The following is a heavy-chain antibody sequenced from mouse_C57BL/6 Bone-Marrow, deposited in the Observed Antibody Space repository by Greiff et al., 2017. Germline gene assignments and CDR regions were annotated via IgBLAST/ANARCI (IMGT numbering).Heavy chain of an antibody. Sequence: QVTLKESGPGILQPSQTLSLTCSFSGFSLSTFGMGVCWIRQPAGKGLEWLAHIWWDDDKYYNPALKSRLTTSKATSKNQVFLKNANLDTADTTTYYCSRAYDCDWYFDFWGTGTTVTVSS. CDR1: GFSLSTFGMG. J-gene: IGHJ1*03. V-gene: IGHV8-8*01. CDR3: SRAYDCDWYFDF. CDR2: IWWDDDK. D-gene: IGHD2-12*01.